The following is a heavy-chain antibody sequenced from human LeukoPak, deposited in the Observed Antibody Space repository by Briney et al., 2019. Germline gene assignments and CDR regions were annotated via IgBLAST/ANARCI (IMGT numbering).Heavy chain of an antibody. D-gene: IGHD6-13*01. J-gene: IGHJ5*02. CDR2: ISYDGSNK. V-gene: IGHV3-30-3*01. CDR1: GFTFSSYA. Sequence: PGRSLRLSCAASGFTFSSYAMHWVRQAPGKGLEWVAVISYDGSNKYYADSVKGRFTISRDNSKNTLYLQMNSLRAEDTAVYYCARGGYSGSRGPFDPWGQGTLVTVSS. CDR3: ARGGYSGSRGPFDP.